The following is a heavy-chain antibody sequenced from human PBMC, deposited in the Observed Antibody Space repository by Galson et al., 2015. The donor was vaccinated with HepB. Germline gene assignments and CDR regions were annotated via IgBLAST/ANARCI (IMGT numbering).Heavy chain of an antibody. CDR1: GYTFTDYL. J-gene: IGHJ6*03. D-gene: IGHD1-7*01. Sequence: SVKVSCKASGYTFTDYLMHWVRQAPGQGLEWMGRINPKIGKSYYAQKFQDRVTMTRDTSISTAYMEPSSLRGDDTAVYYCARDVRGGTDYYYYYMDVRGKGTTVTDSS. CDR3: ARDVRGGTDYYYYYMDV. CDR2: INPKIGKS. V-gene: IGHV1-2*06.